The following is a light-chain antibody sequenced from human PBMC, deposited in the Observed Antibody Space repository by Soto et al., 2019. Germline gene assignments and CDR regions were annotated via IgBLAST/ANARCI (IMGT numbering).Light chain of an antibody. Sequence: QSPSSLSASVXXRVTITXXXXXXXXXYLNWYQQKPGTAPKLLIYDASNLETGVPSRFSGSGSGTDFTFTISSLQPEDIATYYCQQYDNLPITFGQGTRLEIK. V-gene: IGKV1-33*01. J-gene: IGKJ5*01. CDR3: QQYDNLPIT. CDR2: DAS. CDR1: XXXXXY.